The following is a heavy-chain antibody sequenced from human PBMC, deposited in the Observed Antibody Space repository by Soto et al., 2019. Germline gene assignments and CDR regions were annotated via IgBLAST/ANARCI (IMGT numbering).Heavy chain of an antibody. Sequence: QVRLVQSGAEVKKPGASVKVSCKASGYTFTIYGISWVRQAPGQGREGMGWISGYNGNTDYAQNLQDRVTLTTDASTSSVYMELRSLRSDDTAVYYCARVDYYDSSGYYGYWGQGTLITVSS. CDR2: ISGYNGNT. CDR3: ARVDYYDSSGYYGY. D-gene: IGHD3-22*01. V-gene: IGHV1-18*04. J-gene: IGHJ4*02. CDR1: GYTFTIYG.